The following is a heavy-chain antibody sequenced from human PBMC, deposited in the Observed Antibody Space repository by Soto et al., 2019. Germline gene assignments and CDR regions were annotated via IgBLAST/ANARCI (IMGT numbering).Heavy chain of an antibody. D-gene: IGHD1-26*01. CDR1: GYTFTSYG. Sequence: QVQLVQSGAEVKKPGASVKVSCKASGYTFTSYGISWVRQAPGQGLEWIGRISAYNGNTNYAQKLQGRVTMTTETSTSTAGLEPRSLRSDDRAVYYQARGVGAAYAFDIWGQGTMVTVSS. J-gene: IGHJ3*02. V-gene: IGHV1-18*01. CDR3: ARGVGAAYAFDI. CDR2: ISAYNGNT.